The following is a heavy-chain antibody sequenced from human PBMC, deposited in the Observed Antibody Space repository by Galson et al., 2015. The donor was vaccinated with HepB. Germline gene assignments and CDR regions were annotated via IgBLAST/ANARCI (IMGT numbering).Heavy chain of an antibody. J-gene: IGHJ6*03. CDR3: TRNPASYDYFKMDV. Sequence: SLRLSCAASGVTIPSYSMNWVRKAPGKGLEWLAYISAGSTTVYYAASVRGRFTISRDNAKNFLYLHMNSLRGEDTAVYYCTRNPASYDYFKMDVWGHGTTVTVSS. CDR1: GVTIPSYS. V-gene: IGHV3-48*01. CDR2: ISAGSTTV.